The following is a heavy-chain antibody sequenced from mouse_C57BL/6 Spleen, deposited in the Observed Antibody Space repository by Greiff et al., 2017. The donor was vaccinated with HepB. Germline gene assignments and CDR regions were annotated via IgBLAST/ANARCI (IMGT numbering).Heavy chain of an antibody. J-gene: IGHJ3*01. CDR1: GFTFSSYA. CDR2: ISDGGSYT. V-gene: IGHV5-4*01. Sequence: EVKLVESGGGLVKPGGSLKLSCAASGFTFSSYAMSWVRQTPEKRLEWVATISDGGSYTYYPDNVKGRFTISRDNAKNNLYLHMSHLKSEDTAMYYCARDWDGGFAYWGQGTLVTVSA. CDR3: ARDWDGGFAY. D-gene: IGHD4-1*01.